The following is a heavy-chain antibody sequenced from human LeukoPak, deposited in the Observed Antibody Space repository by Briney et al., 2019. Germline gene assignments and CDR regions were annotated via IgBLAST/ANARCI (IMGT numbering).Heavy chain of an antibody. CDR2: INHSGST. V-gene: IGHV4-34*01. D-gene: IGHD3-10*01. Sequence: SETLSLTCAVYGGSFSGYYWGWIRQPPGKGLEWIGEINHSGSTNYNPSLKSRVTISVDTSKNQFSLKLSSVTAADTAVYYCARVWFGELAGVDYWGQGTLVTVSS. J-gene: IGHJ4*02. CDR3: ARVWFGELAGVDY. CDR1: GGSFSGYY.